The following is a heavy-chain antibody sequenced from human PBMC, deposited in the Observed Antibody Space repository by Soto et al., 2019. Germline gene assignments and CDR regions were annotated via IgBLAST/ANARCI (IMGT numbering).Heavy chain of an antibody. D-gene: IGHD6-6*01. V-gene: IGHV1-18*01. J-gene: IGHJ4*01. CDR3: PRGTSIPASGDY. CDR1: GYTFTNYG. CDR2: VSAYDGES. Sequence: QVQLVQSGAEVKKPGASVKVSCKASGYTFTNYGFNWVRQAPGQGLEWLGWVSAYDGESRCAQRVQARVIMTTDTSTTPAYMELRSLRSDDTAVYYCPRGTSIPASGDYWGQGTVVTVSS.